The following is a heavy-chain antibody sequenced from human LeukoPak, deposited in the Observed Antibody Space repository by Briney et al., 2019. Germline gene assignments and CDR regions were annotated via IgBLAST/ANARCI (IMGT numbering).Heavy chain of an antibody. D-gene: IGHD6-19*01. Sequence: GGSLSLACAVSGFTVSSNYMSWVRQAPGKGLEWVSVIYWGGSTYYADTGKSRFTISRDNSKNTLYLQLNSLRAQYTAVYYGARIVPYSSGWVLPYWAQEPRVTVSS. CDR2: IYWGGST. V-gene: IGHV3-53*01. J-gene: IGHJ4*02. CDR1: GFTVSSNY. CDR3: ARIVPYSSGWVLPY.